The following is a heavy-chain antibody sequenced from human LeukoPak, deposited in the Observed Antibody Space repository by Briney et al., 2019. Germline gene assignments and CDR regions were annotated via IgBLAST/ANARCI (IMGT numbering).Heavy chain of an antibody. CDR3: AREGVAGALDY. Sequence: GGSLRLSCAASGFTLSSYRMNWVRQAPGKGLVWVSRSHSDGSTTTYADSVKGRFTISRDNAKNTLYLQMNSLRAEDTAVYYCAREGVAGALDYWGQGTLVTVSS. J-gene: IGHJ4*02. V-gene: IGHV3-74*01. CDR2: SHSDGSTT. CDR1: GFTLSSYR. D-gene: IGHD6-19*01.